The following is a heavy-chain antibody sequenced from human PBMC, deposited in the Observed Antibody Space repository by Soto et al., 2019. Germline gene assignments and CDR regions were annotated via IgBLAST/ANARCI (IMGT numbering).Heavy chain of an antibody. CDR2: IYYSGST. J-gene: IGHJ4*02. V-gene: IGHV4-30-4*01. CDR1: GGPINSGEYY. CDR3: ARDTRYIWNYFDY. Sequence: SETLSLTCTVSGGPINSGEYYWSWIRKPPGKGLEWLGYIYYSGSTYYNPSLKSRVSISMDKSKSQFSLNLTSVTAADTAVYYCARDTRYIWNYFDYWGQGILVTVSS. D-gene: IGHD1-20*01.